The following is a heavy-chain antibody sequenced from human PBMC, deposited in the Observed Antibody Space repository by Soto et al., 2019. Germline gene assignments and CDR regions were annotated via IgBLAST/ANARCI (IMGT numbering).Heavy chain of an antibody. CDR2: ISGSGGGT. J-gene: IGHJ6*03. CDR3: AKKNVRGRYYYYYMDV. CDR1: GFTFSSYA. D-gene: IGHD2-8*01. Sequence: GGFLRLSCAASGFTFSSYAMSWVRQAPGKGLEWVSAISGSGGGTYYADSVKGRFTISRDNSKNTLYLQMNSLRAEDTAVYYCAKKNVRGRYYYYYMDVWGKGTTVTVS. V-gene: IGHV3-23*01.